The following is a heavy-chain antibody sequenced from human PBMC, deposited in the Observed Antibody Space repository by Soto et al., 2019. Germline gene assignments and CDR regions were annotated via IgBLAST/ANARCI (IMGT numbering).Heavy chain of an antibody. Sequence: DVQLVESGGGLVKPGGTLRLSCAASGFSFTNAWMNWVRQAPGKGLEWIGCIKPKADDGTTDYAAPVRGRFTISRDDSKDTLYLQMNNLRTEDTAVYYCTTIYPFTVTVFLDYWGQGTLVTVSS. J-gene: IGHJ4*02. CDR1: GFSFTNAW. D-gene: IGHD4-17*01. CDR2: IKPKADDGTT. V-gene: IGHV3-15*01. CDR3: TTIYPFTVTVFLDY.